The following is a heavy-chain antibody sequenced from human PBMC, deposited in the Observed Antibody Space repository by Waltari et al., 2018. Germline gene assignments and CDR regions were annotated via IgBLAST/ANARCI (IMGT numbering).Heavy chain of an antibody. Sequence: EVQLVESGGGLVQPGGSLRLSCAVSGFTFNNYPMNWFRLAPGRGLEWHSYISSDSNGINYSDSVRGRFTVSRDNAKSSLCLQMNSLRAEDTAVYYCARELDHIKDDYWGQGTLVTVSS. J-gene: IGHJ4*02. D-gene: IGHD3-3*02. CDR1: GFTFNNYP. CDR2: ISSDSNGI. CDR3: ARELDHIKDDY. V-gene: IGHV3-48*04.